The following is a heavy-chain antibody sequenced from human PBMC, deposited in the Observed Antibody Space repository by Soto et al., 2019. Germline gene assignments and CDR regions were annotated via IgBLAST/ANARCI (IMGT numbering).Heavy chain of an antibody. V-gene: IGHV3-30*03. D-gene: IGHD2-21*02. Sequence: GGSLRLSCAASGFTFSSYGMHWVRQAPGKGLEWVAVISYDGSNKYYAKSVKGRFTISRDNAKNSLYLQMNSLRAEDTAVYYCARVLVFYGGFDPWGQGTLVTVSS. CDR3: ARVLVFYGGFDP. J-gene: IGHJ5*02. CDR1: GFTFSSYG. CDR2: ISYDGSNK.